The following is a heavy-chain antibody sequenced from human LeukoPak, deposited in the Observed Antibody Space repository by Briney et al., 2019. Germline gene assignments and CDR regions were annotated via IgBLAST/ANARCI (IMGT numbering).Heavy chain of an antibody. Sequence: SETLSLTCTVSGGSISSYYWSWIRQPPGKGLEWIGYIYYSGSTNYNPSLKSRVTISVDTSKNQFSLILSSVTAADTAVYYCARLGSAAGGSRYFDYWGQGTLVTVSS. V-gene: IGHV4-59*08. CDR2: IYYSGST. J-gene: IGHJ4*02. CDR3: ARLGSAAGGSRYFDY. D-gene: IGHD6-13*01. CDR1: GGSISSYY.